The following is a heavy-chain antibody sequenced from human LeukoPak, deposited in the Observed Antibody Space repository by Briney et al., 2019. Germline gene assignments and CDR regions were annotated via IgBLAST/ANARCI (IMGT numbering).Heavy chain of an antibody. CDR2: ISAYNGNT. D-gene: IGHD2-2*01. V-gene: IGHV1-18*01. CDR3: ARPNKDIVVVPALDV. Sequence: ASVKVSCKASGYTFTSYGISWVRQAPGQGLEWMGWISAYNGNTNYAQKFQGRVTMTRDTSISTAYMELSRLRSDDTAVYYCARPNKDIVVVPALDVWGKGTTVTVSS. J-gene: IGHJ6*04. CDR1: GYTFTSYG.